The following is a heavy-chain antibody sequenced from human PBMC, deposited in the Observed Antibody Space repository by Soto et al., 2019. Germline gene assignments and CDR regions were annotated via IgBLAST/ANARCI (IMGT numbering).Heavy chain of an antibody. Sequence: LSLTCTVSGGSISSYYWSWIRQPPGKGLEWIGYIYYSGSTNYNPSLKSRVTISVDTSKNQFSLKLSSVTAADTAVYHCARAHYYDSSGYYSRWFDPWGQGTLVTVSS. CDR3: ARAHYYDSSGYYSRWFDP. V-gene: IGHV4-59*01. CDR2: IYYSGST. D-gene: IGHD3-22*01. J-gene: IGHJ5*02. CDR1: GGSISSYY.